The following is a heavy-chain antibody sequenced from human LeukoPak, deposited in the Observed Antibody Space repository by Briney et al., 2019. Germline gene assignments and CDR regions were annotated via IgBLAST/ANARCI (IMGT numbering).Heavy chain of an antibody. CDR3: AKGLAYCGGDCYRYDAFDI. J-gene: IGHJ3*02. V-gene: IGHV3-23*01. CDR2: ISGSGGST. D-gene: IGHD2-21*02. CDR1: GFTFSSYA. Sequence: GGSLRLSCAASGFTFSSYAMSWVRQAPGKGLGWVSAISGSGGSTYYADSVKGRFTISRDNSKNTLYLQMNNLRAEDTAVYYCAKGLAYCGGDCYRYDAFDIWGQGTMVTVSS.